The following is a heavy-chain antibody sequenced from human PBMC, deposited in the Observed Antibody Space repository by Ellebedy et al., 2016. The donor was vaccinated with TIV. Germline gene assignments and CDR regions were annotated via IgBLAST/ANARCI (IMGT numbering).Heavy chain of an antibody. CDR1: GFTFSSYW. D-gene: IGHD5-18*01. CDR3: AKGAMGRWYLDY. V-gene: IGHV3-74*01. CDR2: INRDGRTT. J-gene: IGHJ4*02. Sequence: GESLKISCAASGFTFSSYWMHWVRQAPGKGLVSVSRINRDGRTTNYAESVKGRFTISRDNAKSTLYLQMNSLRAEDTAVYYCAKGAMGRWYLDYWGQGIPVTVSS.